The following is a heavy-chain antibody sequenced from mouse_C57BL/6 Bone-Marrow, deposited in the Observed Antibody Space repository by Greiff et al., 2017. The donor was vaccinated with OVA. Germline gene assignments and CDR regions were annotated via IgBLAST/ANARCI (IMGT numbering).Heavy chain of an antibody. CDR3: ARQLRLRRFAY. D-gene: IGHD3-2*02. J-gene: IGHJ3*01. CDR1: GFTFSSYG. V-gene: IGHV5-6*02. CDR2: ISSGGSYT. Sequence: DVKLVESGGDLVKPGGSLKLSCAAPGFTFSSYGMSWVRQTPDKRLEWVATISSGGSYTYYQDSVKGRFTISRNNAKNTLYLQMSSVESEDTAMYYLARQLRLRRFAYWGQGKLVTVSA.